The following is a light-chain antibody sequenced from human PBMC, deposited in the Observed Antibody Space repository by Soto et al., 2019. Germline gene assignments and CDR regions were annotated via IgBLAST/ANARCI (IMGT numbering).Light chain of an antibody. V-gene: IGKV1-5*01. CDR1: RSISPW. CDR2: GAS. J-gene: IGKJ1*01. Sequence: DIQMTQSPSSLSASVWDRVTITCRASRSISPWLAWYQQKPGKPPKLLIYGASSLAAGVPSRFSGSGSGTEFTLTISSLQPDDFATYYCQQYNSYSGTFGQGTKVDIK. CDR3: QQYNSYSGT.